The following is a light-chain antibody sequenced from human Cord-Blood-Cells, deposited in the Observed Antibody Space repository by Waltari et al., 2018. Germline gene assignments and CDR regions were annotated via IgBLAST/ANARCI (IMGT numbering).Light chain of an antibody. V-gene: IGLV2-14*01. CDR2: EVC. CDR3: SSYTSSSNVV. CDR1: SSDVGGAND. Sequence: QSVLTRPASVSGCPGHSITISCTGSSSDVGGANDASWYQQHPGKAPKLMIYEVCNRPSGVSNRFSGSKSGNTASLPISGLQAEDEADYYCSSYTSSSNVVFGGGTKLTVL. J-gene: IGLJ2*01.